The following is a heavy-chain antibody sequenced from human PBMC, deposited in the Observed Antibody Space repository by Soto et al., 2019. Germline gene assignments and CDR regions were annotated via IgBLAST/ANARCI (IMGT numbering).Heavy chain of an antibody. CDR3: ARDDYGGNWFDP. CDR1: GGPVSSGSYY. CDR2: IYYSGST. V-gene: IGHV4-61*01. D-gene: IGHD4-17*01. Sequence: SETLSLTCTVSGGPVSSGSYYWSWIRQPPGKGLEWIGYIYYSGSTNYNPSFKSRVTISVDTSKNQFSLKLSSVTAADTAVYYCARDDYGGNWFDPWGQGTLVTVSS. J-gene: IGHJ5*02.